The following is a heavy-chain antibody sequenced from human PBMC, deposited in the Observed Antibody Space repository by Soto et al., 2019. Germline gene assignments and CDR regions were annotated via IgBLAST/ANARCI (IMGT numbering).Heavy chain of an antibody. CDR3: AKDWLYSSGWQNWFDP. CDR2: ISYDGSNK. J-gene: IGHJ5*02. CDR1: GFTFSSYG. D-gene: IGHD6-19*01. Sequence: QPGGSLRLSCAASGFTFSSYGMHWVRQAPGKGLEWVAVISYDGSNKYYADSVKGRFTISRDNSKNTLYLQMNSLRAEDTAVYYCAKDWLYSSGWQNWFDPWGQGTLVTVSS. V-gene: IGHV3-30*18.